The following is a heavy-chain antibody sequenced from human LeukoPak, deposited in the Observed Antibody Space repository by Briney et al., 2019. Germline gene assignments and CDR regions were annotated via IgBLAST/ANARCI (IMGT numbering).Heavy chain of an antibody. J-gene: IGHJ6*03. CDR3: ARDRGWGMDV. Sequence: GGSLRLSCAASGFIFSSYSMNWVRQAPGKGLEWVSYISSSGSTIYYADSVKGRFTISRDNAKNSLYLQMNSLRAEDTAVYYCARDRGWGMDVWGKGITVTISS. CDR1: GFIFSSYS. V-gene: IGHV3-48*04. CDR2: ISSSGSTI. D-gene: IGHD5-12*01.